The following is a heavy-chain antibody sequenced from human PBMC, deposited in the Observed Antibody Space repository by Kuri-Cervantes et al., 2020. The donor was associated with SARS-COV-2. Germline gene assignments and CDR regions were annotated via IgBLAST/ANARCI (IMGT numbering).Heavy chain of an antibody. J-gene: IGHJ4*02. CDR1: GFTFSSYW. CDR3: AKGVHPSIATTHFDY. CDR2: IKQDGSEK. Sequence: GESLKISCAASGFTFSSYWMSWVRQAPGKGLEWVANIKQDGSEKYYVDSVKGRFTISRDNAKNSLYLQMNSLRAEDTAVYYCAKGVHPSIATTHFDYWGQGTLVTVSS. D-gene: IGHD5-24*01. V-gene: IGHV3-7*01.